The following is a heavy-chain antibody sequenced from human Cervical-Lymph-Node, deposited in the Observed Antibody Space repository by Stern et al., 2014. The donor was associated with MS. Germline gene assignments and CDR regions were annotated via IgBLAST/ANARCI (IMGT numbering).Heavy chain of an antibody. CDR1: GYSISSGYY. V-gene: IGHV4-38-2*02. CDR2: IYHSGST. Sequence: QVQLQESGPGLVKPSETLSLTCTVSGYSISSGYYWGWIRQPPGKGLEWIGSIYHSGSTYYNPSLKSRVTISVDTSKNQFSLKLRSVTAADTAVYYCARDPYDYGDYVSYFDLWGRGTLVTVSS. CDR3: ARDPYDYGDYVSYFDL. J-gene: IGHJ2*01. D-gene: IGHD4-17*01.